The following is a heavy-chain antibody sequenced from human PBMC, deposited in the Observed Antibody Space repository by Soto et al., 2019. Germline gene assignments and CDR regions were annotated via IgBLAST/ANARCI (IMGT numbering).Heavy chain of an antibody. V-gene: IGHV4-34*01. J-gene: IGHJ6*02. CDR2: INHSGST. D-gene: IGHD3-10*01. CDR3: ARGLGRKHLGINYYYYYGMDV. Sequence: SETLSLTCAVYGGSFSGYYWSWIRQPPGKGLEWIGEINHSGSTNYNPSLKSRVTISVDTSKNQFSLKLSSVTAADTAVYYCARGLGRKHLGINYYYYYGMDVWGQGTTVTVSS. CDR1: GGSFSGYY.